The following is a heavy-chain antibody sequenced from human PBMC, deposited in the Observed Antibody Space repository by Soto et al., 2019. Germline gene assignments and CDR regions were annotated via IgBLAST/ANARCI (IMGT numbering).Heavy chain of an antibody. J-gene: IGHJ4*02. CDR3: ARGGYCSGGSCYDY. CDR1: GGSISSYY. Sequence: ASETLSLTCTVSGGSISSYYWSWIRQPPGKGLEWIGYIYYSGSTNYNPSLKSRVTISVDTSKNQFSLKLSSVTAADTAVYYCARGGYCSGGSCYDYWGQGTLVTVSS. V-gene: IGHV4-59*01. CDR2: IYYSGST. D-gene: IGHD2-15*01.